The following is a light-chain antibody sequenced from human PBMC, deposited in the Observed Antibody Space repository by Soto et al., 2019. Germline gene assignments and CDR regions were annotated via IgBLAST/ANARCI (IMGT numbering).Light chain of an antibody. Sequence: QSALTQPASVSGSPGQSITISCTGTSSDVGGYDAVAWYQQYPGKAPKLIIYEVSNRLSGISDRFSGSKSGNTASLTISGLQAADEADYYCSSYRRGSAPYVFGTGTKLTVL. CDR2: EVS. CDR3: SSYRRGSAPYV. J-gene: IGLJ1*01. CDR1: SSDVGGYDA. V-gene: IGLV2-14*01.